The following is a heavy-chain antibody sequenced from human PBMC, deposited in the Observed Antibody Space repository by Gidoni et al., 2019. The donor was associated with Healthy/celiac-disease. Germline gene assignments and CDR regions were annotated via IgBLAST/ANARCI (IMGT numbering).Heavy chain of an antibody. V-gene: IGHV3-53*01. D-gene: IGHD4-17*01. Sequence: EVQLVESGEGLIQPGGSLSLSGADSGFTVRSSYMSWVHQAPGRGLEWVSVIDSCGSTYYADSVQGRFTISRDNSKNTLYLQMTSLRAEDTAVYYCARAATVTRVVFDSWGQGTLVTVSS. CDR3: ARAATVTRVVFDS. CDR1: GFTVRSSY. J-gene: IGHJ4*02. CDR2: IDSCGST.